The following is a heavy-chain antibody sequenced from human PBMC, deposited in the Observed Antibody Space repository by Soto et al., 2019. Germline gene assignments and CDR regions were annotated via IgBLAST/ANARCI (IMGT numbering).Heavy chain of an antibody. J-gene: IGHJ4*02. D-gene: IGHD6-13*01. CDR2: IFSNDEK. Sequence: SGPTLVNPTETLTLTCTVSGFSLSNARMGVSWIRQPPGKALEWLAHIFSNDEKSYSTSLKSRLTISKDTSKSQVVLTMTNMDPVDTATYYCARIRVRRYSGSWYENDYWGQGTLVTVSS. CDR1: GFSLSNARMG. V-gene: IGHV2-26*01. CDR3: ARIRVRRYSGSWYENDY.